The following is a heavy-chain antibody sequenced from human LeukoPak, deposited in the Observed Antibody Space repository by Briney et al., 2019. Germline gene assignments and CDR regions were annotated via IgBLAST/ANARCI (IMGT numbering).Heavy chain of an antibody. CDR3: ARDQALNWNYDVFDY. Sequence: SETLSLTCTASGDSISSNYWSWIRQPAGKGLEWIGRIYTSGRTDYNPSLKSRVTMSVDPSKNQVSLKLSSVTAADTALYYCARDQALNWNYDVFDYWGQGALVT. J-gene: IGHJ4*02. V-gene: IGHV4-4*07. CDR2: IYTSGRT. D-gene: IGHD1-7*01. CDR1: GDSISSNY.